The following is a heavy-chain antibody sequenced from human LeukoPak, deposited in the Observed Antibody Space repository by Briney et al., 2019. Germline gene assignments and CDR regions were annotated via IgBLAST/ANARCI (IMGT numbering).Heavy chain of an antibody. CDR2: IWYDGSNK. CDR1: GFTFSSYG. CDR3: AKGSKIQTMIVGY. D-gene: IGHD3-22*01. J-gene: IGHJ4*02. Sequence: GRSLRLSCAASGFTFSSYGMHWVRQAPGKGLEWVAVIWYDGSNKYYADSVKGRFTISRDNSKNTLYLQMNSLRAEDTAVYYCAKGSKIQTMIVGYWGQGTLVTVSS. V-gene: IGHV3-33*06.